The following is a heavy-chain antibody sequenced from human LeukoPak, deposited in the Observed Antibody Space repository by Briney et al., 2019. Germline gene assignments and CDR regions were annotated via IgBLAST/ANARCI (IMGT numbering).Heavy chain of an antibody. Sequence: PGGSLRLSCAASGFTVSSNYMSWVRQAPGKGLEWVSVIYSGGSIYHADSVKGRFTISRDNSKNTLYLQMNSLRAEDTAVYYCASRARAVAAAGNGMDVWGQGTTVTVSS. J-gene: IGHJ6*02. CDR1: GFTVSSNY. CDR2: IYSGGSI. V-gene: IGHV3-66*01. CDR3: ASRARAVAAAGNGMDV. D-gene: IGHD6-19*01.